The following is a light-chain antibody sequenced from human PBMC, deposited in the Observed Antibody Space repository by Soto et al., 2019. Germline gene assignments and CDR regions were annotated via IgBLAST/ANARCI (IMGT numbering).Light chain of an antibody. V-gene: IGKV3-15*01. CDR1: QSVSSN. J-gene: IGKJ4*01. CDR3: QQYNNWPPHT. CDR2: GAS. Sequence: EIVMTQSPATLSVSPWERATLSCRASQSVSSNLAWYQQKPGQAPRLLIYGASTRATGIPARFSGSGSGTEFTLTISSLQSEDFAVYYCQQYNNWPPHTFGGGTKVDIK.